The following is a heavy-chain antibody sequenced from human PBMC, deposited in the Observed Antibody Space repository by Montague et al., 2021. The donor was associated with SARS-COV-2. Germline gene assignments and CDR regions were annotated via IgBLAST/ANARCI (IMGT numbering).Heavy chain of an antibody. V-gene: IGHV3-53*01. CDR3: ARDRRIVGALYYYYGMDV. CDR2: IYSGGST. CDR1: GFTVSSNY. D-gene: IGHD1-26*01. Sequence: SLRLSCAASGFTVSSNYMSWVRQAPGKGLEWVSVIYSGGSTYYADSVKGRFTISRDNSKNTLYLQMNSLRAEDTVVYYCARDRRIVGALYYYYGMDVWGQGTTVTVSS. J-gene: IGHJ6*02.